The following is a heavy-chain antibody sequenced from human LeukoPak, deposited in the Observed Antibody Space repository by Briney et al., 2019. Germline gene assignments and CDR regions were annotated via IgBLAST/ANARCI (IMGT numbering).Heavy chain of an antibody. CDR1: GDTLTELS. D-gene: IGHD3-10*01. CDR3: ATLPRGHLFDS. CDR2: FVPEDGET. J-gene: IGHJ4*02. Sequence: ASVTVSCKLSGDTLTELSMHWVRQFPGKGLEWMGGFVPEDGETIYAQKFQGRVTMTEDTSTDTAYMELSSLRSDDTAVYFCATLPRGHLFDSWGQGALVTVSS. V-gene: IGHV1-24*01.